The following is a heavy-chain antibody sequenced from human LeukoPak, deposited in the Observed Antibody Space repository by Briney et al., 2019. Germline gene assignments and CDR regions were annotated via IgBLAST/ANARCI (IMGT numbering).Heavy chain of an antibody. V-gene: IGHV3-21*01. CDR1: GLTFSSYW. Sequence: GGSLRLSCAASGLTFSSYWMLWVRQAPGKGLEWVSSISSSGTYVYYADSVKGRFTISRDNAKNSLSLQMNSLRADDAAVYYCARASSKQLAGYLPDGFDIWGQGTMVTVSS. CDR3: ARASSKQLAGYLPDGFDI. D-gene: IGHD3-9*01. J-gene: IGHJ3*02. CDR2: ISSSGTYV.